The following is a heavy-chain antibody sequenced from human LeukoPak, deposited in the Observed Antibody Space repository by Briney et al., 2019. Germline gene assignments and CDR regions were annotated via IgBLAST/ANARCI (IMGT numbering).Heavy chain of an antibody. D-gene: IGHD2-21*02. J-gene: IGHJ6*02. CDR3: ARDLGDCGGDCYSGYYYYGMDV. V-gene: IGHV4-31*03. CDR1: GGSISSGAYY. Sequence: SQTLSLTCTVSGGSISSGAYYWSWIRQHPGKGLEWIGYIYYSGSTYYNPSLKSRVAISVDTSKSQFSLKLSSVTAADTAVYYCARDLGDCGGDCYSGYYYYGMDVWGQGTTVTVSS. CDR2: IYYSGST.